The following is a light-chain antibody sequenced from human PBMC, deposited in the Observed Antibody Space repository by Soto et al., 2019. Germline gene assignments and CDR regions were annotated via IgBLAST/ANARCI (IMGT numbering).Light chain of an antibody. CDR2: ASS. J-gene: IGKJ4*01. CDR3: QESYNSPAVS. Sequence: DIQMTQSPSSLSASLGDRVTITCRVSQNIDNYLNWYQHKPGEAPKLLIYASSTLQSGVPARFSGSGSGTEFTLTISTLQAEDFATYFCQESYNSPAVSFGGGTKVDIK. CDR1: QNIDNY. V-gene: IGKV1-39*01.